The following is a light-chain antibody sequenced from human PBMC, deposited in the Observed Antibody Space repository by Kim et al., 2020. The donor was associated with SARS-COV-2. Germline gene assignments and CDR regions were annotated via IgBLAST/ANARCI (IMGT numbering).Light chain of an antibody. V-gene: IGKV3-11*01. Sequence: LSPGERATLSCRASQSVSTYVAWYQQKPGQAPRLLIYDASNRATGIPARFSGSGSGTDFTLTISSLEPEDFAVYYCQQRSNWPLTFGGGTKVDIK. CDR2: DAS. CDR3: QQRSNWPLT. CDR1: QSVSTY. J-gene: IGKJ4*01.